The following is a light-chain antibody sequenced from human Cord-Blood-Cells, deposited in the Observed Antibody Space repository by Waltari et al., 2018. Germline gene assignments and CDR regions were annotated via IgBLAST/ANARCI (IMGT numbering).Light chain of an antibody. CDR3: AAWDDSLNGV. Sequence: QSVLTQPPSASGTPGQRVTISCSGSSSNIGSNTVNWYQQLPGTAPKLLIYSNNQRPSGVPARFSGSRSGTSASLAVSGLQAEDGADYYCAAWDDSLNGVFGGGTKLTVL. V-gene: IGLV1-44*01. CDR2: SNN. J-gene: IGLJ3*02. CDR1: SSNIGSNT.